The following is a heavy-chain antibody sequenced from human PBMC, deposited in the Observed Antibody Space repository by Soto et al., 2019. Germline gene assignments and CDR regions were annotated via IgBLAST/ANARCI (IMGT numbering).Heavy chain of an antibody. J-gene: IGHJ4*02. Sequence: ASVKVSCKASGYTFTSYGISWVRQAPGQGLEWMGWINAGNGNTRYSQKFQGRLTLTRDTPGNTAYLELNSLISEDTAVYYCATPQDYDDCLDPWGQGTLVTVSS. V-gene: IGHV1-18*01. CDR3: ATPQDYDDCLDP. CDR1: GYTFTSYG. D-gene: IGHD3-22*01. CDR2: INAGNGNT.